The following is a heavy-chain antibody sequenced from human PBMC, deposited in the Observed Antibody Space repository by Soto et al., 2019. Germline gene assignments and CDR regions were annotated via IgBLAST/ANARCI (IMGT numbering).Heavy chain of an antibody. D-gene: IGHD3-3*01. CDR3: TRDYDFWSGETYYYYYYGMDV. CDR2: IRSKANSYAT. J-gene: IGHJ6*02. V-gene: IGHV3-73*02. Sequence: EVQLVESGGGLVQPGGSLKLSCAASGFTFSGSAKHWVRQASGKGLEWVGRIRSKANSYATAYAASVKGRFTISRDDSKNTAYLQMNSLKTEDTAVYYCTRDYDFWSGETYYYYYYGMDVWGQGTTVTVSS. CDR1: GFTFSGSA.